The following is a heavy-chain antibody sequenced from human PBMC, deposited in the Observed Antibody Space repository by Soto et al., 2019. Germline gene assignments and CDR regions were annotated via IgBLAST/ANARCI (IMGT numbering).Heavy chain of an antibody. V-gene: IGHV4-34*01. J-gene: IGHJ5*02. CDR3: ATNLEGWFDP. Sequence: SETLSLTCAVYGGSFSGYYWSWIRQPPGKGLEWIGEINHSGSTNYNPSLKSRVTISVDTSKNQFSLKLSSVTAADTAVYYCATNLEGWFDPWGQGTLVTVSS. CDR2: INHSGST. CDR1: GGSFSGYY.